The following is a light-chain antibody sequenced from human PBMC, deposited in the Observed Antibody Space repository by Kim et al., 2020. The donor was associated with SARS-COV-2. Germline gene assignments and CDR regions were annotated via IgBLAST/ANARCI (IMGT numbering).Light chain of an antibody. V-gene: IGKV4-1*01. CDR3: QQYYCFPLT. J-gene: IGKJ3*01. CDR1: QSVLYNVDNKNY. Sequence: DIVMTQSPDSLAVSLGERATINCKSSQSVLYNVDNKNYFAWYQQRPGQPPKLIINWASTRESGVPDRFSGSGSGTDFTLTISSLQAEDVAVYYCQQYYCFPLTFGPGTKVDIK. CDR2: WAS.